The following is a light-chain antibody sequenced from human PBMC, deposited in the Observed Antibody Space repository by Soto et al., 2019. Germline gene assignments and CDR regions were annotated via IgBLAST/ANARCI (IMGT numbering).Light chain of an antibody. J-gene: IGLJ3*02. Sequence: QSALTQPASVSGSPGQSITISCTGTSSDVGGYNYVSWYQQHPGKAPKLMIYEVSNRPSGVSNRFSGSKSGNTASLTISGLQAEDEAEYFCGSFTTSRIWVFGGGTQLTVL. CDR3: GSFTTSRIWV. CDR2: EVS. CDR1: SSDVGGYNY. V-gene: IGLV2-14*01.